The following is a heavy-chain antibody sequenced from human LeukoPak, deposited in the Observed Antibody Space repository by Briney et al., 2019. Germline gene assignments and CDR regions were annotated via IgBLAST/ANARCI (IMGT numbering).Heavy chain of an antibody. D-gene: IGHD2-8*02. J-gene: IGHJ4*02. CDR2: ISSSSSYI. CDR1: GFTFSSYS. Sequence: GGSLRLSCAASGFTFSSYSMNWVRQAPGKGLEWVSSISSSSSYIYYADSVKGRFTISRDNAKNSLYLQMNSLRAEDTAVYYCAKHPYGWTPSGYFDYWGQGTLVTVSS. CDR3: AKHPYGWTPSGYFDY. V-gene: IGHV3-21*04.